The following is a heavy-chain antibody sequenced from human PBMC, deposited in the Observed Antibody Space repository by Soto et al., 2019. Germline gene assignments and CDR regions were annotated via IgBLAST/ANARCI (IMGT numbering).Heavy chain of an antibody. J-gene: IGHJ6*02. CDR3: ARDQKVVPAAIEVYYGMDV. CDR1: GFTFSSYW. CDR2: INSDGSST. Sequence: EVQLVESGGGLVQPGGSLRLSCAASGFTFSSYWMHWVRQAPGKGLVWVSRINSDGSSTSYADSVKGRFTISRDNAKNTLYLQMNSLRAEDTAVYYCARDQKVVPAAIEVYYGMDVWGQGTTDTVSS. D-gene: IGHD2-2*02. V-gene: IGHV3-74*01.